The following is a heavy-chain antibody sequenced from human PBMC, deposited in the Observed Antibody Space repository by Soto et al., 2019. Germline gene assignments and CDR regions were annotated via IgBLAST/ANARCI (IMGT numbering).Heavy chain of an antibody. D-gene: IGHD2-15*01. CDR1: GGTFSSYA. Sequence: ASVKVSCKASGGTFSSYAISWVRQAPGQGLEWMGGIIPIFGTANYAQKFQGRVTITADESTSIAYMELSSLRSEDTAVYYCAREGCSGGSCYRMAPDYWGQGTLVTAPQ. V-gene: IGHV1-69*13. CDR2: IIPIFGTA. J-gene: IGHJ4*02. CDR3: AREGCSGGSCYRMAPDY.